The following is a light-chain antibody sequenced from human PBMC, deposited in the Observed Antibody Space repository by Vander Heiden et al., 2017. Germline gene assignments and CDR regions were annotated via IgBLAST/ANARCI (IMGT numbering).Light chain of an antibody. CDR3: QQYENLPIT. Sequence: DIQMTQSPSSLSASVGDRVTITCQASQDISNYLNWNQQKPGKAPKLLIYDASNLETGVPSRFSGSGSGTDFTFTINSLQPEDIATYYCQQYENLPITFGQGTRLEIK. V-gene: IGKV1-33*01. CDR2: DAS. J-gene: IGKJ5*01. CDR1: QDISNY.